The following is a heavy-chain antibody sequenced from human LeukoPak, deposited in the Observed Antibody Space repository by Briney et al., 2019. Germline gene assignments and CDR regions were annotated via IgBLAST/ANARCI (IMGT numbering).Heavy chain of an antibody. V-gene: IGHV1-2*02. D-gene: IGHD1-26*01. CDR2: INPNSGGT. CDR1: GYTFTGYY. Sequence: ASVKVSCKASGYTFTGYYMHWVRQAPGQGLEWMGWINPNSGGTNYAQKFQGRVTMTRDTSISTAYMELSRLRSDDTAVYYCARALRSYYIPGDYWGQGTLVTVSS. CDR3: ARALRSYYIPGDY. J-gene: IGHJ4*02.